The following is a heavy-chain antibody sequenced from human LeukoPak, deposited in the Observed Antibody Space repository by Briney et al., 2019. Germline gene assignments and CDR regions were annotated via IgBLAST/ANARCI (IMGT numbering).Heavy chain of an antibody. J-gene: IGHJ5*02. CDR3: ARAGYGDYRTWFDP. CDR2: INPNSGGT. CDR1: GYTFTGYY. V-gene: IGHV1-2*04. D-gene: IGHD4-17*01. Sequence: ASVKVSCKASGYTFTGYYMHWVRQAPGQGLEWMGWINPNSGGTNYAQKFQGWVTITRDTSISTAYMELSRLRSDDTAVYYCARAGYGDYRTWFDPWGQGTLVTVSS.